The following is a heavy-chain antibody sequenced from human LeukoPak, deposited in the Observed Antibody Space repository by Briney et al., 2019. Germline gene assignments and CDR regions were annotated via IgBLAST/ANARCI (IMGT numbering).Heavy chain of an antibody. CDR1: GFTFSTYA. V-gene: IGHV3-72*01. D-gene: IGHD1-26*01. Sequence: PGGSLRLSCISSGFTFSTYAMHWVRQAPGKGLEWVGRTRNEANIYTTKYAASVKGRFTISRDDSKNSLYLQMNSLKTEDTAVYYCASPVGATTVRAFDIWGQGTMVTVSS. CDR3: ASPVGATTVRAFDI. J-gene: IGHJ3*02. CDR2: TRNEANIYTT.